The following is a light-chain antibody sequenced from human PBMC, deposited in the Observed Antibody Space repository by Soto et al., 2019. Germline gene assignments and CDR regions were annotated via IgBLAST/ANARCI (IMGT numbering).Light chain of an antibody. CDR3: QVWDSSSDHSYV. J-gene: IGLJ1*01. CDR1: NIGSKS. V-gene: IGLV3-21*02. CDR2: DDS. Sequence: SYGLTQPPSVSVAPGRTAGIACGGNNIGSKSVHWYQQKPGQAPVLVVYDDSDRPSGIPERFSGSNSGNTATLTISRVEAGDEADYYCQVWDSSSDHSYVFGTGTKVTVL.